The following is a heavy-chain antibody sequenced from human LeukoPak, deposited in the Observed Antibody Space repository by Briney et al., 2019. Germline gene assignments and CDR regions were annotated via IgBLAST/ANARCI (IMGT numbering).Heavy chain of an antibody. Sequence: PSETLSLTCTVSGGSISSYYWSWIRQPPGKRLEWIGYIYYSGSTNYNPSLKSRVTISVDTSKNQSSLKLSSVTAADTAVYYCARNYGSGSYGLDYWGQGTLVTVSS. CDR1: GGSISSYY. CDR2: IYYSGST. V-gene: IGHV4-59*01. CDR3: ARNYGSGSYGLDY. D-gene: IGHD3-10*01. J-gene: IGHJ4*02.